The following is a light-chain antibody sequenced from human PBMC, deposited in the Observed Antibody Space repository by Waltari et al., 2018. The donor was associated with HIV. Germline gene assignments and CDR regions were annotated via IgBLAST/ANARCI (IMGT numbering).Light chain of an antibody. V-gene: IGLV1-40*01. J-gene: IGLJ3*02. Sequence: QSVLTQPPSVSGAPGPRVTISCTGNNSNTGARYDVHWYQQLPGTAPHLLVYSNTRRPSGVPDRFSGSKSGTSASLAITGLQAEDEADYYCQSYDTSLSTWVFGGGTKVTVL. CDR3: QSYDTSLSTWV. CDR2: SNT. CDR1: NSNTGARYD.